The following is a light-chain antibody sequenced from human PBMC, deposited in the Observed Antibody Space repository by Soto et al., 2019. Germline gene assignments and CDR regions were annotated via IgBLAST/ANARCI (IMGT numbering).Light chain of an antibody. Sequence: EIVLTQSPGTLSLSPGERATLSCRASQSVSSNYLAWYQQKPGQAPRLLICGASSRATGIPDRFSGSTSGTDFTLTISRLDPEDFAVYYCQQYGSSPYTFGQGTKLEIK. CDR1: QSVSSNY. J-gene: IGKJ2*01. CDR2: GAS. V-gene: IGKV3-20*01. CDR3: QQYGSSPYT.